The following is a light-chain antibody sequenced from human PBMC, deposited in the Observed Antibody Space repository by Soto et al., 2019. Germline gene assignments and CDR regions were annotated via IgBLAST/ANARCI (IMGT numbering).Light chain of an antibody. Sequence: EIMMTQSPATLSVSPGERASLSCRASQSVSSNLAWYQQKPGQAPRLLIYGASTRATGIPARFSGSGSGTEFTLTISSLQSEGFAVYYCQQYNNWPPGKYTFGQGTKLEIK. CDR3: QQYNNWPPGKYT. CDR2: GAS. J-gene: IGKJ2*01. CDR1: QSVSSN. V-gene: IGKV3-15*01.